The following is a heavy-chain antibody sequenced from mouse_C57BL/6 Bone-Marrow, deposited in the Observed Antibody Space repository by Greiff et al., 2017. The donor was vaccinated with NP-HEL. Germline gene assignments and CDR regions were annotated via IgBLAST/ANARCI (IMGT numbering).Heavy chain of an antibody. V-gene: IGHV14-4*01. Sequence: VQLQQSGAELVRPGASVKLSCTASGFNIKDDYMHWVKQRPEQGLEWIGWIDPENGDTEYASKFQGQATITADTSSNTAYLQLSSLTSEDTAVYYCTTFYYGSSFAYWGQGTLVTVSA. D-gene: IGHD1-1*01. J-gene: IGHJ3*01. CDR2: IDPENGDT. CDR1: GFNIKDDY. CDR3: TTFYYGSSFAY.